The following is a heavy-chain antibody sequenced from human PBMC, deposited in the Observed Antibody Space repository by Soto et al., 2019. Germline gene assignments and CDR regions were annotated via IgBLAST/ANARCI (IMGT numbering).Heavy chain of an antibody. J-gene: IGHJ4*02. V-gene: IGHV3-74*01. Sequence: GGSLILSCAASGFTFSYYWMHWVRQAPGKGLVWVSRINSDGSSTFYADSVKGRFTISRDNAKNTLYLQMNSLRAEDTAVYYCASSLLTLFDYWGQGTLVTVSS. CDR3: ASSLLTLFDY. CDR1: GFTFSYYW. CDR2: INSDGSST. D-gene: IGHD7-27*01.